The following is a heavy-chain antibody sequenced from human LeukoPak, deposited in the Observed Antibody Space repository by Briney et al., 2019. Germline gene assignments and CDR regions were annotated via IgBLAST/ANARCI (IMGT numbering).Heavy chain of an antibody. D-gene: IGHD5-12*01. CDR1: GFTFSSYA. CDR2: ISYDGSNK. Sequence: GRSLRLSCAASGFTFSSYAMHWVRQAPGKGLEWVALISYDGSNKYYGDSVKGRFTISRDNSKNTLSLQMNSLRAEDTAVYYCTRVGRAWQPLGYFFDYWAREPWSPSPQ. J-gene: IGHJ4*02. CDR3: TRVGRAWQPLGYFFDY. V-gene: IGHV3-30*01.